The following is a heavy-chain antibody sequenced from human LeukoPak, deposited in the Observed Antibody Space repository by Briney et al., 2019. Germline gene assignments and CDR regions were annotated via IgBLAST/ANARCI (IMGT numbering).Heavy chain of an antibody. CDR2: IYHSGST. V-gene: IGHV4-30-2*01. D-gene: IGHD3-10*01. CDR1: GDSISRSDYS. Sequence: SQTLSLTCTVSGDSISRSDYSWSWIRQPPGKGLEWVSYIYHSGSTYYNPSLRSRVTMSIDRSKNQFSLKLPSVTAADTAVYYCARVGSGDAFDIWGQGTMVTVSS. J-gene: IGHJ3*02. CDR3: ARVGSGDAFDI.